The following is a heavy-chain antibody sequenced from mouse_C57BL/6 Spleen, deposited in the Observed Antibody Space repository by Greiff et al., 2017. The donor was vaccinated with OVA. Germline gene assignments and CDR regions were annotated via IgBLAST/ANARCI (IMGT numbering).Heavy chain of an antibody. J-gene: IGHJ2*01. CDR2: IFPGSGNT. V-gene: IGHV1-81*01. Sequence: QVQLQQSGAELVRPGASVKLSCKASGYTFTSYGISWVKQRTGQGLEWIGEIFPGSGNTYYNEKFKGKATLTADTSSSTAYMDLRRLTSEDSAVYLCAREGDDNERGYWGQGTTLTVSS. CDR1: GYTFTSYG. CDR3: AREGDDNERGY. D-gene: IGHD6-1*01.